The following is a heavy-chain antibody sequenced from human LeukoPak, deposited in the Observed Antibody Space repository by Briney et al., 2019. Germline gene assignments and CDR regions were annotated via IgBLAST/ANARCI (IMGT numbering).Heavy chain of an antibody. D-gene: IGHD4-17*01. CDR2: ISSRNTSI. V-gene: IGHV3-48*01. CDR3: AREYWYGDHSDAFDI. J-gene: IGHJ3*02. Sequence: GGSLRLSCAASGFSLSSYSFNWVRQAPGKGLEWVSYISSRNTSIYYSDSVKGRFTISRDNARNSLYLQMNSLRAEDTAVYYCAREYWYGDHSDAFDIWGQGTMVTVSS. CDR1: GFSLSSYS.